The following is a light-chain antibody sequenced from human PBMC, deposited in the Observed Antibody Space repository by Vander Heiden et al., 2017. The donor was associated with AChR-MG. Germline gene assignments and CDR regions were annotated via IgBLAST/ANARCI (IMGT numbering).Light chain of an antibody. V-gene: IGKV1-5*01. Sequence: IQMTQSPSTLSASVGDRVTITCRASQSISTWLAWYQQKPGKAPKLLIYDASSLESGVPSRFSGSGSGTEFTLTISSLQPDDFATWYGHQYNSLFGQGTKLEIK. CDR3: HQYNSL. CDR2: DAS. J-gene: IGKJ2*01. CDR1: QSISTW.